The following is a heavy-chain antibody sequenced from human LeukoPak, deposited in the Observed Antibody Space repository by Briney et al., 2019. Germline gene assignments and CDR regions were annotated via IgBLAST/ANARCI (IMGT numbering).Heavy chain of an antibody. CDR3: ATDPIPNCSGGSCYSD. CDR1: GCTLTELS. J-gene: IGHJ4*02. Sequence: ASVKVSCKVSGCTLTELSMHWVRQAPGKGLEWMGGFDPEDGETIYAQKFQGRVTMTEDTSTDTAYMELSSLRSEDTAVYYCATDPIPNCSGGSCYSDWGQGTLVTVSS. CDR2: FDPEDGET. D-gene: IGHD2-15*01. V-gene: IGHV1-24*01.